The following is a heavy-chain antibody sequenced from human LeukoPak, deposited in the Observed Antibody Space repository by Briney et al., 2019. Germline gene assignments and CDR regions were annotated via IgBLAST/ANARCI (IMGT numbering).Heavy chain of an antibody. D-gene: IGHD3-9*01. J-gene: IGHJ3*02. CDR1: GGSFSGYY. CDR3: ATDYDILTGHLTDAFDI. CDR2: INHSGST. Sequence: SETPSLTCAVYGGSFSGYYWSWIRQPPGKGLEWIGEINHSGSTNYNPSLKSRVTISVDTSKNQFSLKLSSVTAADTAVYYCATDYDILTGHLTDAFDIWGQGTMVTVSS. V-gene: IGHV4-34*01.